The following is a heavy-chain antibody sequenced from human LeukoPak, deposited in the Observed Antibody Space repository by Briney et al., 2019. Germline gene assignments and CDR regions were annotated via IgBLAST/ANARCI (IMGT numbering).Heavy chain of an antibody. Sequence: PGGSLRLSCAASGLNFSSYAMSWVRQAPGKGLEWVSAISGSGGSTYYADSVKGRFTISRDNSRNTLYLQMNSLRAEDTAVYYCAKYTFGDPNPYWGQGTLVTVSS. CDR3: AKYTFGDPNPY. D-gene: IGHD4-17*01. V-gene: IGHV3-23*01. CDR1: GLNFSSYA. J-gene: IGHJ4*02. CDR2: ISGSGGST.